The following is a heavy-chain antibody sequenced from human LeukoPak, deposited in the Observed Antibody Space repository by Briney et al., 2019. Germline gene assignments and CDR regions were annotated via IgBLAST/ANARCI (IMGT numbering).Heavy chain of an antibody. D-gene: IGHD6-19*01. V-gene: IGHV3-30*18. Sequence: AGSLRLSCAASGFTFSSYGMHWVRQAPGKGLEWVAVISYDGSNKYYADSVKGRFTISRDNSKNTLYLQMNSLRAEDTAVYYCAKDRRIAVAALFDPWGQGTLVTVSS. J-gene: IGHJ5*02. CDR1: GFTFSSYG. CDR3: AKDRRIAVAALFDP. CDR2: ISYDGSNK.